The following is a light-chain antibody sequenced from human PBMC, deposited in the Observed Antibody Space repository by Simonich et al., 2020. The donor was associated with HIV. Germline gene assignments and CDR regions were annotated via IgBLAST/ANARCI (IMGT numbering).Light chain of an antibody. CDR1: QSVSSN. V-gene: IGKV3-15*01. J-gene: IGKJ3*01. CDR2: GAS. Sequence: EIVMTQSPATLSVSPGERATLSCRASQSVSSNLAWYQQKPGQAPRLLIYGASTRATGIPGRFSGSGSGTDFTLTISSLQSEDFAVYYCQHYNNWPFTFGPGTKVDIK. CDR3: QHYNNWPFT.